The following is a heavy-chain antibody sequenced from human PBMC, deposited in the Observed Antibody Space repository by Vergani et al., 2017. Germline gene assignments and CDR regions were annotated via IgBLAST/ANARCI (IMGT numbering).Heavy chain of an antibody. Sequence: EVQLVESGGGLVQPGGSLRLSCAASGFTFSDHYMDWVRQAPGKGLEWVGRTRNKANSYTTEYAASVKGRFTISRDDSKNSLYLQMNSLKTEDTAVYYCARRYCSGGSCYSSFDYWGQGTLVTVSS. CDR3: ARRYCSGGSCYSSFDY. CDR1: GFTFSDHY. J-gene: IGHJ4*02. D-gene: IGHD2-15*01. CDR2: TRNKANSYTT. V-gene: IGHV3-72*01.